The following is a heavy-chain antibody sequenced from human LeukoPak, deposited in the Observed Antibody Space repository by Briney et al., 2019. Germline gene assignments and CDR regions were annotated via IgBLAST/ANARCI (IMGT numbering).Heavy chain of an antibody. V-gene: IGHV3-48*04. D-gene: IGHD4-17*01. CDR2: ISSRGSNI. J-gene: IGHJ3*02. Sequence: GGSLRLSCAASGFTFSSYSMNWVRQAPGKGLEWVSYISSRGSNIYYADSVKGRFTISRDNAKNSLYLQMNSLRAEDTAVYYCARRGGDKDAFDIWGQGTMVTVSS. CDR1: GFTFSSYS. CDR3: ARRGGDKDAFDI.